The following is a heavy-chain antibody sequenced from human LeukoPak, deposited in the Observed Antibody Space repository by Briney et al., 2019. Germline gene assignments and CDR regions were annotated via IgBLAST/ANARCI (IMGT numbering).Heavy chain of an antibody. Sequence: PGGSLRLSCAASGFTFSSYVMPWVRQAPGKGLEWVAVISYDGSNKYYADSVKGRFTISRDNSRNTLYLEMISLRAEDTAVYYCAKVLRALVNYYGMDVWGQGTTVTVSS. V-gene: IGHV3-30*18. CDR3: AKVLRALVNYYGMDV. D-gene: IGHD1-26*01. J-gene: IGHJ6*02. CDR1: GFTFSSYV. CDR2: ISYDGSNK.